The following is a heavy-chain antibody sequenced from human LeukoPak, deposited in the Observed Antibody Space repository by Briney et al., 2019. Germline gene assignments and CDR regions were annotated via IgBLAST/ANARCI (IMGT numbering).Heavy chain of an antibody. CDR2: IYYSGST. CDR1: GGSISGSSYY. D-gene: IGHD2-15*01. CDR3: ARGVLSCSGGSCYDWFDP. V-gene: IGHV4-61*01. J-gene: IGHJ5*02. Sequence: SETLSLTCTVSGGSISGSSYYWSWNRQPPGKGLEWIGDIYYSGSTNYKPSLNGRLNISVDTPKNQSSLKLSSVTAADTAVSYCARGVLSCSGGSCYDWFDPWGQGTLVTVSS.